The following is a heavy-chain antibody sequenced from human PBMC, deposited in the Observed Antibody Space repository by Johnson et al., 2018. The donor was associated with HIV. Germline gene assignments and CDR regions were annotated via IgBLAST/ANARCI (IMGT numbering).Heavy chain of an antibody. D-gene: IGHD3-22*01. CDR3: ASRNRGGHYYYDSRTDAFDI. CDR1: GFAFIGYG. V-gene: IGHV3-30*03. J-gene: IGHJ3*02. CDR2: ISYDGSIT. Sequence: QEKLVESGGGLVQPGGSLRLSCAASGFAFIGYGMHWVRQAPGKGLEWLAVISYDGSITHYAASVKGRFTISRDNSKNTLYLQMNSLRGEDTAVYYCASRNRGGHYYYDSRTDAFDIWGQGTMVTVSS.